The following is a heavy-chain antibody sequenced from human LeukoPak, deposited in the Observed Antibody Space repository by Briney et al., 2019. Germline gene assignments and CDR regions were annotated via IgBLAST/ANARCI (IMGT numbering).Heavy chain of an antibody. CDR1: GFTFSSYG. CDR2: IWYDGSNK. CDR3: AKALDSSAEGGY. V-gene: IGHV3-33*06. Sequence: GGSLRLSCAASGFTFSSYGMHWVRQAPGKGREGVAVIWYDGSNKYYADSVKGRFTISRDNSKNTLYLQMNSLRAEDTAVYYCAKALDSSAEGGYWGQGTLVTVSS. J-gene: IGHJ4*02. D-gene: IGHD3-22*01.